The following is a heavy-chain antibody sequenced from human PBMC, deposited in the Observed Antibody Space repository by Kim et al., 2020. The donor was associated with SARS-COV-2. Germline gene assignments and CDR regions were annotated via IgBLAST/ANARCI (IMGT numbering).Heavy chain of an antibody. J-gene: IGHJ4*02. CDR2: INAGNGNT. D-gene: IGHD2-2*01. CDR1: GYTFTSYA. V-gene: IGHV1-3*01. Sequence: ASVKVSCKASGYTFTSYAMHWVRQAPGQRLEWMGWINAGNGNTKYSQKFQVRVTITRDTSASTAYMELSSLRSEDTAVYYCASGGYCSSTSCHDDYYFDYWGQGTLVTVSS. CDR3: ASGGYCSSTSCHDDYYFDY.